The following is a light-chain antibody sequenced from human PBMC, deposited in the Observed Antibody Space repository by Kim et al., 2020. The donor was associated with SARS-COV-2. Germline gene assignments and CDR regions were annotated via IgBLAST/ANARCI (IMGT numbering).Light chain of an antibody. CDR2: GAS. Sequence: EIALTQSPGTLSLSPGERATLSCRASQSVSSSYLAWYQQKPGQAPRLLIYGASSRATGIPDRFSGSGSGTDFTLTISRLEPEDFAVYYCQQYGSSPLTFCGGTKVDIK. V-gene: IGKV3-20*01. CDR3: QQYGSSPLT. J-gene: IGKJ4*01. CDR1: QSVSSSY.